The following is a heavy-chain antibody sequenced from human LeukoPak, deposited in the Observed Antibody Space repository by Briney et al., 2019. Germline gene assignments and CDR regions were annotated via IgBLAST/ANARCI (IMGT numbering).Heavy chain of an antibody. D-gene: IGHD1-26*01. CDR2: ISSSGSTI. CDR1: GFTFSSYE. J-gene: IGHJ4*02. Sequence: PGGSLRLSCAASGFTFSSYEMNWVHQAPGKGLEWVSYISSSGSTIYYADSVKGRFTISRDNAKNSLYLQMNSLRAEDTAVYYCARDTRYSGSLFDYWGQGTLVTVSS. CDR3: ARDTRYSGSLFDY. V-gene: IGHV3-48*03.